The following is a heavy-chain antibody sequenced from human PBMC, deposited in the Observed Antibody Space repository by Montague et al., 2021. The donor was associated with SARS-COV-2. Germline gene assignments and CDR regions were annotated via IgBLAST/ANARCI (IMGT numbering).Heavy chain of an antibody. D-gene: IGHD2-21*02. Sequence: SETLSLTCAVYGGSFSGYYWSWIRQHQGKGLEWIGEINHSGSTNXXPSLKSRVTISVDTSKNQFSLKLSSVTAADTAVYYCARRSRVVTAIWALRTSLSSWFDPWGQGTLVTASS. CDR2: INHSGST. CDR1: GGSFSGYY. V-gene: IGHV4-34*01. J-gene: IGHJ5*02. CDR3: ARRSRVVTAIWALRTSLSSWFDP.